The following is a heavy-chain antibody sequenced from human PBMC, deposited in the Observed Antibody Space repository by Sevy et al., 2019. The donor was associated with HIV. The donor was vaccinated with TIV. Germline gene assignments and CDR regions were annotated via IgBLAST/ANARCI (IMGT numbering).Heavy chain of an antibody. D-gene: IGHD1-26*01. CDR2: ISSSGSTI. CDR3: AGSYSYRGGAFDI. CDR1: GFTFSDYY. V-gene: IGHV3-11*01. J-gene: IGHJ3*02. Sequence: GGSLRLSCAASGFTFSDYYMSWIRQAPGKGLEWVSYISSSGSTIYYADSLKGRFTLSRDNAKNSLYLQMNSLRAEDKAVYYCAGSYSYRGGAFDIWGQGTMVTVSS.